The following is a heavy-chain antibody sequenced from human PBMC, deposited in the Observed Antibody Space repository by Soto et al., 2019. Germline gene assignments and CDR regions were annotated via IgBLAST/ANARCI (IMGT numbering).Heavy chain of an antibody. CDR3: AIALHAYGDYELQYFQH. CDR1: GGSISSYY. J-gene: IGHJ1*01. D-gene: IGHD4-17*01. CDR2: IYYSGST. Sequence: QVQLQESGPGLVKPSETLSLTCTVSGGSISSYYWSWIRQPPGKGLEWIGYIYYSGSTNYNPSLKSRVTISVDTSKNQSSLMLSSVTAADTAVYYCAIALHAYGDYELQYFQHWGQGTLVTVSS. V-gene: IGHV4-59*01.